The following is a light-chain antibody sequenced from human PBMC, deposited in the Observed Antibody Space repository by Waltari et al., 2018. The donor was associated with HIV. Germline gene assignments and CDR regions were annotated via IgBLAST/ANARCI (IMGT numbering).Light chain of an antibody. V-gene: IGLV2-14*03. CDR1: TSDAGGSNF. CDR3: SSYTSSSTPVV. J-gene: IGLJ2*01. CDR2: DVR. Sequence: QAALIKPASVFGCPGQTITISCTGTTSDAGGSNFVSWYQQHPVKAPKLMIYDVRNRPSGVSNRFSGSKSGNTASLTISGLQAEDEADYYCSSYTSSSTPVVFGGGTKLTVL.